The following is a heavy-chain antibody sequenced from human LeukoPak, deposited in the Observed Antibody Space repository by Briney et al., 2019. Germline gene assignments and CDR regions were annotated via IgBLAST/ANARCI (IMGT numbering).Heavy chain of an antibody. CDR1: GESFSGYY. Sequence: SETLSLTCAVYGESFSGYYWSWIRQPPGKGLEWIGEINHSGSTNYNPSLKSRVTISVDTSKNQYSLKLSSVTAADTAVYYCARVAYSSRYYWFDPWGQGTLVTVSS. V-gene: IGHV4-34*01. CDR3: ARVAYSSRYYWFDP. CDR2: INHSGST. J-gene: IGHJ5*02. D-gene: IGHD6-13*01.